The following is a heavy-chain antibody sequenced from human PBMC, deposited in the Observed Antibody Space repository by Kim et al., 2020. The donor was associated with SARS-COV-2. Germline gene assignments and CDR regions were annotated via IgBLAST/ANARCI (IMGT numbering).Heavy chain of an antibody. V-gene: IGHV3-7*03. CDR3: ASSLAVTATRPFDF. CDR2: IKQDGSAK. CDR1: GFTFNTYW. Sequence: GGSLRLSCAASGFTFNTYWMTWVRQAPGKGLEWVANIKQDGSAKYYVDSVRGRFTISRDNAKNSLYLQMNSLRVEDTAVYYCASSLAVTATRPFDFWGRGTLVTVSS. D-gene: IGHD6-19*01. J-gene: IGHJ4*02.